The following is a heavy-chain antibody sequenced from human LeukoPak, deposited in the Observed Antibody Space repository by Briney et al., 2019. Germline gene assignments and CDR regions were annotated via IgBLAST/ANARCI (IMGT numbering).Heavy chain of an antibody. CDR1: GDSVSSNNGA. CDR3: AGDLGNSGWYTFDY. Sequence: SQTLSVTCAIAGDSVSSNNGAWNWIRQSPSRGLEWLGRTYYRSKWYSDYAVSMGGRITINPDTSKNHFSLQLNSVTPDDTAVYYCAGDLGNSGWYTFDYWGQGTLVTVSS. J-gene: IGHJ4*02. CDR2: TYYRSKWYS. V-gene: IGHV6-1*01. D-gene: IGHD6-19*01.